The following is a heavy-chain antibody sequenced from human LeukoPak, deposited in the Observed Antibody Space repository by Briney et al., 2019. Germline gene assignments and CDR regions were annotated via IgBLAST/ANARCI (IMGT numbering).Heavy chain of an antibody. V-gene: IGHV4-59*01. CDR3: ARTWIQRSYYYYGMDV. CDR2: IYYSGST. Sequence: SETLSLTCTVSGGSISSYYWSWIRQPPGKGLEWIGHIYYSGSTNYNPSLKSRVTISVDTSKNQFSLKLSSVTAADTAVYYCARTWIQRSYYYYGMDVWGQGTTVTVSS. CDR1: GGSISSYY. D-gene: IGHD5-18*01. J-gene: IGHJ6*02.